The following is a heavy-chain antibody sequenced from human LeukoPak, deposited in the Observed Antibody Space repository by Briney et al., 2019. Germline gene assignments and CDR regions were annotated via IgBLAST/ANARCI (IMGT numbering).Heavy chain of an antibody. D-gene: IGHD2-2*01. V-gene: IGHV1-18*01. CDR2: IGAYNGNT. CDR3: ARAVYLGYCSSTSCYRSEHWFDP. CDR1: GYTFTSYG. Sequence: ASVKVSCKASGYTFTSYGISWVRQAPGQGLEWMGWIGAYNGNTNYAQKLQGRVTMTTDTSTSTAYMELRSLRSDDTAVYYCARAVYLGYCSSTSCYRSEHWFDPWGQGTLVTVSS. J-gene: IGHJ5*02.